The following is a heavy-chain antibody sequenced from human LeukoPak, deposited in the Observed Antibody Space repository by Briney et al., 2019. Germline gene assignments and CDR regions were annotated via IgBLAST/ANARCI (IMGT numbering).Heavy chain of an antibody. CDR3: ARDRHGYFDY. J-gene: IGHJ4*02. D-gene: IGHD6-13*01. CDR2: ISHNGETK. V-gene: IGHV3-11*01. Sequence: GGSLRLSCAASGFTFSDHYMIWLRQAPGKGLEAISYISHNGETKYYADSVKGRLSISRDNAKSLLYLQMNSLRVEDTAVYYCARDRHGYFDYWGQGTLVTVSS. CDR1: GFTFSDHY.